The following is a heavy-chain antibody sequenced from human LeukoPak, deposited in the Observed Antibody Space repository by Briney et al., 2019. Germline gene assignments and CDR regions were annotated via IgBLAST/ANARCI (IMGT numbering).Heavy chain of an antibody. V-gene: IGHV3-48*04. CDR2: ISSSGSTI. Sequence: GGSLRLSCAASGFTFSSYSMNWVRQAPGKGLEWVSYISSSGSTIYYADSVKGRFTISRDNAKNSLYLQMNSLKTEDTAVYYCTTLLLWFGESKPHAFDIWGQGTMVTVSS. J-gene: IGHJ3*02. D-gene: IGHD3-10*01. CDR3: TTLLLWFGESKPHAFDI. CDR1: GFTFSSYS.